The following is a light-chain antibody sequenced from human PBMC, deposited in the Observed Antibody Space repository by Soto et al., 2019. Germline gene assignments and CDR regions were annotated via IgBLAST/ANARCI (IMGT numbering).Light chain of an antibody. CDR2: GAS. CDR3: QQYGSSPLT. J-gene: IGKJ4*01. CDR1: QRVSSSY. V-gene: IGKV3-20*01. Sequence: EIVLTQSPGTLSLSPGERATLSCRASQRVSSSYLAWYQQKAGQAPRLLIYGASSMATGIPDRFSGSGSETDFTLTISRLEPEDFAVYYCQQYGSSPLTFGGGTKVEIK.